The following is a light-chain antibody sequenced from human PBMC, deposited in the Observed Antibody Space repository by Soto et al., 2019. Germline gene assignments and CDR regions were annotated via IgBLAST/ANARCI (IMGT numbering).Light chain of an antibody. CDR3: QQYYLYPPA. Sequence: DIQMPQSPSTLSASIGDRVTITCRASQNIHMYLAWYQQKPGKAPKLLIYRTSILESAVSFRFSGSGSETEFSLAISRLQPDDFATYFCQQYYLYPPAFGPGTKVEI. CDR2: RTS. CDR1: QNIHMY. J-gene: IGKJ3*01. V-gene: IGKV1-5*03.